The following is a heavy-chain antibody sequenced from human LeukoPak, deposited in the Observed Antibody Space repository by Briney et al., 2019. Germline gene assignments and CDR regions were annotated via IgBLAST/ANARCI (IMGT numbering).Heavy chain of an antibody. CDR3: ARDSSRKFDF. CDR2: IWYDGSEK. CDR1: GFTFRNYA. Sequence: GTSLRLSCAGSGFTFRNYAIHWVRHAPGKGLEWVAVIWYDGSEKNYAESVKGRLTLSRDNSKNTVYLQLDSLRAEDTAVYYCARDSSRKFDFWGQGTLVTVSS. J-gene: IGHJ4*02. D-gene: IGHD6-6*01. V-gene: IGHV3-33*01.